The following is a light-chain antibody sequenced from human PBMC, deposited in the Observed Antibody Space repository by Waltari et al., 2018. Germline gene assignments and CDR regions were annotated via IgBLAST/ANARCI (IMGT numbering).Light chain of an antibody. CDR2: EVT. CDR1: SRAGGNSHL. V-gene: IGLV2-23*02. Sequence: QSGLAQPASASGSPGQSITITCTGPSRAGGNSHLVPWYQQRPGNSPTLLIYEVTKRAPGTSDRFSASKSGNTASLSISGLQAQEDEADYYCCSYVGLGTYVFGTGTKVTV. J-gene: IGLJ1*01. CDR3: CSYVGLGTYV.